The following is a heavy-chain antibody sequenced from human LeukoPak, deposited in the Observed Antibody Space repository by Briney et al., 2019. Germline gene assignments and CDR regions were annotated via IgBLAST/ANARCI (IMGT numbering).Heavy chain of an antibody. Sequence: ASVKVSSKASGYTFTVYYMHWVRQAPGQGLEWMGWINPNSGGTNYAQKFQGRVTMTRDTSISTAYMELSRLRSADTAVYYCARAPNDYSNYWFDPWGQGTLVTVSS. CDR2: INPNSGGT. CDR3: ARAPNDYSNYWFDP. D-gene: IGHD4-11*01. CDR1: GYTFTVYY. J-gene: IGHJ5*02. V-gene: IGHV1-2*02.